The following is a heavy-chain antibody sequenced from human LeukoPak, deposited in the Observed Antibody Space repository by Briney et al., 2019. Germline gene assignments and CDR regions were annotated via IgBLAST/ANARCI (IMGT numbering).Heavy chain of an antibody. CDR3: AREGLGYSYDY. CDR1: GFSISNHW. Sequence: GGSLRLSCAASGFSISNHWMHWVRQAPGKGLMWVSRVHSDGSYTNYADSVKGRFTISRDNAKSTLYLQMNSLRAEDTAVYYCAREGLGYSYDYWGQGTLVTVSS. J-gene: IGHJ4*02. V-gene: IGHV3-74*01. D-gene: IGHD5-18*01. CDR2: VHSDGSYT.